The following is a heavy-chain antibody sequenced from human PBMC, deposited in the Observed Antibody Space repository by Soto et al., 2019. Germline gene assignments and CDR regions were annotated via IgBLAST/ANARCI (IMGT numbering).Heavy chain of an antibody. D-gene: IGHD4-17*01. CDR3: ARSSGDDFFYYGMDV. CDR1: GASITSHY. CDR2: VYARGAT. V-gene: IGHV4-4*07. Sequence: QVELQESGPGLVKPSETLSLTCSVSGASITSHYWSWIRQSAGEGLQWIGRVYARGATNYNPSLKSRVTISGDTSKNQFSLKLTSVTAADKAVYYCARSSGDDFFYYGMDVWGHGTTVTVSS. J-gene: IGHJ6*02.